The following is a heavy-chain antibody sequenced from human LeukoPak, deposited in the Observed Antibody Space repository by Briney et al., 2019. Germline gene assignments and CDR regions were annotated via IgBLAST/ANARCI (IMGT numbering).Heavy chain of an antibody. CDR2: ISWNSGSI. CDR1: GFTFDDYA. Sequence: GGSLRLSCAASGFTFDDYAMHWVRQAPGKGLEWVSGISWNSGSIGYADSVKGRFTISGDNAKNSLYLQMNSLRAEDTALYYCAKDMFSSSWYGAFDIWGQGTMVTVSS. V-gene: IGHV3-9*01. J-gene: IGHJ3*02. D-gene: IGHD6-13*01. CDR3: AKDMFSSSWYGAFDI.